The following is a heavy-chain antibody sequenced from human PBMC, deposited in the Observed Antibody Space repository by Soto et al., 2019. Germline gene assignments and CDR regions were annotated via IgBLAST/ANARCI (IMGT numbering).Heavy chain of an antibody. D-gene: IGHD2-15*01. V-gene: IGHV4-31*03. J-gene: IGHJ3*02. CDR1: GGSISSGGYY. CDR2: IYYSGSA. Sequence: SETLSLTCTVSGGSISSGGYYWSWIRQHPGKGREWIGYIYYSGSAYYNPSHESRLTISVDTSKNQFSLMLSSVTAADAAVYYCARTDPVAGDDAFDIWGQGTMVTVSS. CDR3: ARTDPVAGDDAFDI.